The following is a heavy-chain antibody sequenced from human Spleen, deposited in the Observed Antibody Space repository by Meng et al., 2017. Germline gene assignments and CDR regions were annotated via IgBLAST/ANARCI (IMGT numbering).Heavy chain of an antibody. D-gene: IGHD6-13*01. J-gene: IGHJ4*02. Sequence: AQLVQSGFELRKPGASVKVSCKASGYTLSSYAINWLRQAPGQGLEWMGRIDPNNDHTQYAQNFQGRVTMTSDTSISTVYMELNGLRSDDTAVYYCARDEDISAAGKLFGDYWGQGTLVTVSS. CDR3: ARDEDISAAGKLFGDY. CDR2: IDPNNDHT. V-gene: IGHV1-2*06. CDR1: GYTLSSYA.